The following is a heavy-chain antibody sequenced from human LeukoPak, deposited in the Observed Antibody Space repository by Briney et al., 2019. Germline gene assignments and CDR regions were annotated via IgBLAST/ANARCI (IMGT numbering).Heavy chain of an antibody. CDR3: ARTFKLYSSIWPNYHYGVDV. CDR2: IIPILGIA. V-gene: IGHV1-69*04. J-gene: IGHJ6*02. CDR1: GGTFSSYA. Sequence: SVKVSCKASGGTFSSYAISWVRQAPGQGLEWMGRIIPILGIANYAQKFQGRVTITADKSTSTAYMELSSLRSEDTAVYYCARTFKLYSSIWPNYHYGVDVWGQGTTVTVSS. D-gene: IGHD6-13*01.